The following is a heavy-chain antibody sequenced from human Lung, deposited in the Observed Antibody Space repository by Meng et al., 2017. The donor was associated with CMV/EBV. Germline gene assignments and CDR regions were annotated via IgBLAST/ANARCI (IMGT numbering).Heavy chain of an antibody. CDR2: INWNGGST. V-gene: IGHV3-20*04. J-gene: IGHJ6*02. Sequence: ESXKISXAASGFTFDDYGMSWVRQAPGKGLEWVSGINWNGGSTGYADSVKGRFTISRDNAKNSLYMQMNSLRAEDTALYYCAREEYSSACQEGQYYYYYYGMDVWGQGXTVTVSS. CDR3: AREEYSSACQEGQYYYYYYGMDV. CDR1: GFTFDDYG. D-gene: IGHD6-6*01.